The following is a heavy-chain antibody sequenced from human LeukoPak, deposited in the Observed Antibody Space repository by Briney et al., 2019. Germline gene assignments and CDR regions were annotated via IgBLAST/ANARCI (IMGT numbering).Heavy chain of an antibody. D-gene: IGHD1-26*01. J-gene: IGHJ6*02. Sequence: GGSLRLSCSASGFTFSSYAMHWVRQAPGKGLEYVSAISSNGGSTYYADSVKGRFTISRDNAKNSLYLQMNSLRAEDTAVYYCARALRSGDHSGSHYDGMDVWGQGTTVTVSS. CDR3: ARALRSGDHSGSHYDGMDV. CDR1: GFTFSSYA. V-gene: IGHV3-64*04. CDR2: ISSNGGST.